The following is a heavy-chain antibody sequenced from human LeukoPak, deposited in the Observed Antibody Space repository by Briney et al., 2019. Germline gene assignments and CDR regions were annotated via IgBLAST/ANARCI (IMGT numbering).Heavy chain of an antibody. CDR3: AKTFYYGSGNFNFDY. Sequence: GGSLRLSCAASGFTFSAYAMGWVRQAPGKGLEWVSVISGSDGRTPYADSVKGRFTISRDNPKKVLYLQMNTLRAEDTAIYYCAKTFYYGSGNFNFDYWGQGTLVTVSS. CDR2: ISGSDGRT. V-gene: IGHV3-23*01. D-gene: IGHD3-10*01. J-gene: IGHJ4*02. CDR1: GFTFSAYA.